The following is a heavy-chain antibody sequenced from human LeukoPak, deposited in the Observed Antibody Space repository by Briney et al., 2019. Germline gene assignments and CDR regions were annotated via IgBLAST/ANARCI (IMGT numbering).Heavy chain of an antibody. CDR1: GGSFSDYY. D-gene: IGHD4-17*01. J-gene: IGHJ4*02. Sequence: PSETLSLTCAVYGGSFSDYYWNWIRQPPRKGLEWIGEINHGGGTKYNPSLKSRATISVDTSKKQFSLNLSSVTAADTAVYYCARGEDGTGDYRPTYFDSWGQGTLVTVSS. CDR2: INHGGGT. V-gene: IGHV4-34*01. CDR3: ARGEDGTGDYRPTYFDS.